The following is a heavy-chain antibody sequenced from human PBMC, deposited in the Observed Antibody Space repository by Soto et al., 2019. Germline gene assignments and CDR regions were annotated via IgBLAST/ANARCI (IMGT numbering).Heavy chain of an antibody. CDR3: AHAYGGTFWHNDAFDV. V-gene: IGHV2-5*02. D-gene: IGHD2-21*01. CDR2: IYWDDDS. J-gene: IGHJ3*01. CDR1: GFSLSADGAG. Sequence: QITLKESGPPLVKPTQTLTLTCTFSGFSLSADGAGVGWIRQPPGKALEWLALIYWDDDSRYRPSLRSRLTIANDTSKNQVVLTITNMDPVDTATYDCAHAYGGTFWHNDAFDVWGQGTVVTVSS.